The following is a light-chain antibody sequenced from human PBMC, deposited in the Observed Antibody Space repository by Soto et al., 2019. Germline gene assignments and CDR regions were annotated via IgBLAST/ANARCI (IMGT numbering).Light chain of an antibody. CDR3: LLYFGDAQI. Sequence: QAVVTQEPPLTVSPGGTVTLTCASNTGAVTSGSYPNWLQQKPGQAPRALIYSTDNRHSWTPARFSGSLLGDKAALTLSDVQPEDEADYYCLLYFGDAQIFGGGTQLTVL. V-gene: IGLV7-43*01. CDR2: STD. J-gene: IGLJ2*01. CDR1: TGAVTSGSY.